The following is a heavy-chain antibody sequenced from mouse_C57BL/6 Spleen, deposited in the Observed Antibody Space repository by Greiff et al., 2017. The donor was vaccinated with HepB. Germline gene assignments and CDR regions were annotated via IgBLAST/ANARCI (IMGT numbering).Heavy chain of an antibody. CDR3: ARDGSYWDLDV. CDR2: INPNNGGT. D-gene: IGHD2-3*01. Sequence: EVQRVESGPELVKPGASVKIPCKASGYTFTDYNMDWVKQSHGKSLEWIGDINPNNGGTIYNQKFKGKATLTVDKSSSTAYMELRSLTSEDTAVYYCARDGSYWDLDVWGTGTTVTVSS. J-gene: IGHJ1*03. CDR1: GYTFTDYN. V-gene: IGHV1-18*01.